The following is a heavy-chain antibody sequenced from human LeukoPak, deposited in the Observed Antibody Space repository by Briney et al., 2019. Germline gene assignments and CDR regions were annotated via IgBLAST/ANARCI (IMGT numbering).Heavy chain of an antibody. CDR1: GGTFSSYA. V-gene: IGHV3-23*01. CDR3: AKDSPGDYYDSSGYYVWFDP. CDR2: ISGSGGST. Sequence: SCKASGGTFSSYAMSWVRQAPGKGLEWVSAISGSGGSTYYADSVKGRFTISRDNSKNTLYLQMNSLRAEDTAVYYCAKDSPGDYYDSSGYYVWFDPWGQGTLVTVSS. D-gene: IGHD3-22*01. J-gene: IGHJ5*02.